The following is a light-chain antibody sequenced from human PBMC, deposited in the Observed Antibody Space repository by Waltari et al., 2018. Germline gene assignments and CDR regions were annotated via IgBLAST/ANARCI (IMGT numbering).Light chain of an antibody. J-gene: IGLJ1*01. CDR2: DVS. CDR1: SRDVGNYDW. V-gene: IGLV2-14*03. CDR3: TSYTSSHSLV. Sequence: QSALTQPASVSGSPGQSITISCTGTSRDVGNYDWVSWYQQHPAKAPKVLIFDVSYRPECVVNRFSGSKSGNTASLTICGLQAEDEADYYCTSYTSSHSLVFGTGTKVTVL.